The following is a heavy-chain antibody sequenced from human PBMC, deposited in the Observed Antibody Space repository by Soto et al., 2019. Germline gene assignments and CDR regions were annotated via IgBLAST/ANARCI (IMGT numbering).Heavy chain of an antibody. CDR2: ISYDGSNK. CDR3: ARVKDYDSSLINYFDY. J-gene: IGHJ4*02. V-gene: IGHV3-30-3*01. CDR1: GFTFSRYA. D-gene: IGHD3-22*01. Sequence: GGSLRLSCAASGFTFSRYAMHWVRQAPGKGLEWVAVISYDGSNKYYADSVKGRFTISRDNSKNTLYLQMNSLRAEDTAVYYCARVKDYDSSLINYFDYWGQGTLVTVSS.